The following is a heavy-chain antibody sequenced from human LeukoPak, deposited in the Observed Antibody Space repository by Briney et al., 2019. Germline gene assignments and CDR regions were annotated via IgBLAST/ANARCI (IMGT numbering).Heavy chain of an antibody. CDR3: ARRGKQYQLLVNVPNNWFDP. J-gene: IGHJ5*02. CDR2: TSYRSKWYN. V-gene: IGHV6-1*01. CDR1: GDSVSTNSVA. Sequence: SQTLSLTCAISGDSVSTNSVAWNWIRQSPSRGLEWLGRTSYRSKWYNDYAVSVKSRITITPDTSKNQFSLQLNSVTAADTAVYYCARRGKQYQLLVNVPNNWFDPWGQGTLVTVSS. D-gene: IGHD2-2*01.